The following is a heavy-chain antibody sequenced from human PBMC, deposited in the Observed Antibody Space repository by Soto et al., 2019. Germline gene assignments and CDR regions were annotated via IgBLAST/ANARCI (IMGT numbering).Heavy chain of an antibody. Sequence: SETLSLTCTVSGGSISSYYWSWIRQPPGKGLEWIGYIYYSGSTNYNPSLKSRVTISVDTSKNQFSLKLSSVTAADTAVYYCARLHYDSSGYNFDYWGQGTLVTV. D-gene: IGHD3-22*01. CDR2: IYYSGST. J-gene: IGHJ4*02. CDR3: ARLHYDSSGYNFDY. V-gene: IGHV4-59*08. CDR1: GGSISSYY.